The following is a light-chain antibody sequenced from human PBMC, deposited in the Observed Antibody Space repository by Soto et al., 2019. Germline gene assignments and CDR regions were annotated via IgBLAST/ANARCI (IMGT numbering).Light chain of an antibody. V-gene: IGLV1-40*01. CDR3: QSHDSSLSADV. CDR2: GNS. Sequence: QSVLTQPPSVSGAPGQRVTISCTGSSSYIGAGYDVHWYQQLPGTAPKLLIYGNSNRPSGVPDRFSGSKSGTSASLAITGLQAEDEADFYCQSHDSSLSADVFGTGTKLTVL. J-gene: IGLJ1*01. CDR1: SSYIGAGYD.